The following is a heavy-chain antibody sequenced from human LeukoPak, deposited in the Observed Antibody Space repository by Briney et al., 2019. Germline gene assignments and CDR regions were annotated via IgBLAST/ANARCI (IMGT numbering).Heavy chain of an antibody. CDR2: IYTSGST. D-gene: IGHD6-19*01. J-gene: IGHJ5*02. Sequence: SETLSLTCTDPGGSISSYYWSWIRQPAGKGVERIGRIYTSGSTNYNHSLKSRVTISVDKSKNQFSLKLSSVTAADTAVYYCARGGRQWLVKAGSWDNWFDPWGQGTLVTVSS. CDR3: ARGGRQWLVKAGSWDNWFDP. V-gene: IGHV4-4*07. CDR1: GGSISSYY.